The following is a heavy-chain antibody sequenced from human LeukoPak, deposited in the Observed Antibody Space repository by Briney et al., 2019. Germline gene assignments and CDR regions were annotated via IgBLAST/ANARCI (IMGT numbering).Heavy chain of an antibody. J-gene: IGHJ5*02. D-gene: IGHD1-26*01. CDR2: SSIGGDT. Sequence: GGSLRLSCAASGFTVSSNYMSWVRQAPGKGLEWVSSVSSIGGDTSYTDSVKGRFTISRDNSKNTLYLQMNSLRAEDTAVYYCTKREWELPQYNYFDPWGQGTLVTVSS. CDR3: TKREWELPQYNYFDP. CDR1: GFTVSSNY. V-gene: IGHV3-53*01.